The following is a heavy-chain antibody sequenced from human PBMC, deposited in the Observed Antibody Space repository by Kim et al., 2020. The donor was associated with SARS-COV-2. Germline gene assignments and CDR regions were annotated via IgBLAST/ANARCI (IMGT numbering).Heavy chain of an antibody. V-gene: IGHV4-59*09. CDR3: VRGAAGFDP. J-gene: IGHJ5*02. Sequence: GRTNYNPSLKSRVIISVDTSKNQFSLRLTSVTTTDTAVYYCVRGAAGFDPWGQGTLVTVSS. CDR2: GRT. D-gene: IGHD6-13*01.